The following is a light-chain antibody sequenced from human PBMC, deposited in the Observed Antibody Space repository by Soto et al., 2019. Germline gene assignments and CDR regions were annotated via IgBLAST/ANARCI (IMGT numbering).Light chain of an antibody. J-gene: IGKJ5*01. CDR3: QQYQTYAT. V-gene: IGKV1-5*01. CDR1: QTIRSL. Sequence: IQLTQSPSSLSASVVDRVTITCRASQTIRSLLAWYQQKPGKAPKALIYDASRLGSGVPSRFSGSGSGTEFTLTISSLQPDDFATYYCQQYQTYATFGQGTRLEIK. CDR2: DAS.